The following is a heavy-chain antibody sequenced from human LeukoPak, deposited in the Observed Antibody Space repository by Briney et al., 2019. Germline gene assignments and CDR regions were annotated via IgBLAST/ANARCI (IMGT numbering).Heavy chain of an antibody. CDR1: GYSFTSYY. D-gene: IGHD6-13*01. J-gene: IGHJ4*02. CDR2: IDPSGGST. V-gene: IGHV1-46*01. CDR3: ARDNTATGPFDN. Sequence: ASVKVSCKAFGYSFTSYYMHWVRQAPGQGLEWMGIIDPSGGSTSYAQKFQGRVTMTRDTSTSTVYMELSSLRSEDTAVYYCARDNTATGPFDNWGQGTLVTVSS.